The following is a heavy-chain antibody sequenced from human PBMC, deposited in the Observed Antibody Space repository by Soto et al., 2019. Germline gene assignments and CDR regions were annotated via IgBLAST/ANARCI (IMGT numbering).Heavy chain of an antibody. CDR3: ARTYYGSGSYFGQRLYYFDY. D-gene: IGHD3-10*01. Sequence: SETLSLTCAVYGGSFSGYYWSWIRQPPGKGLEWIGEINHSGSTNYNPSLKSRVTISVDTSKNQFSLKLSSVTAADTAVYYCARTYYGSGSYFGQRLYYFDYWGQGTLVTVSS. V-gene: IGHV4-34*01. CDR2: INHSGST. J-gene: IGHJ4*02. CDR1: GGSFSGYY.